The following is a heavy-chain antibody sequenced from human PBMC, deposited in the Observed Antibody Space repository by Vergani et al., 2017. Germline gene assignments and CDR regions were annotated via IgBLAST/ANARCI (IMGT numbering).Heavy chain of an antibody. Sequence: QVQLVESGGGVVQPGRSLRLSCAASGFTFSSYAMHWVRQAPGQGLEWVAVILYDGSNKYYADSLKARFTISRDNSKNTLYLQMNSLRAKDTSVYYCARDPSVFLEWFSPRFDPWGQGTLVTVSS. V-gene: IGHV3-30*01. CDR3: ARDPSVFLEWFSPRFDP. J-gene: IGHJ5*02. CDR1: GFTFSSYA. CDR2: ILYDGSNK. D-gene: IGHD3-3*01.